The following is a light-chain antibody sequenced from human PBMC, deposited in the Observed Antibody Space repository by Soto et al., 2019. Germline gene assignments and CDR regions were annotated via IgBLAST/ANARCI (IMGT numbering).Light chain of an antibody. Sequence: DIQMTQSPSTLSASIGDTVTITCRTSQSVDTWLAWYQHKAGKAPKLLIYRASSLATGVPSRFSGRGSGTAFTLTITNLQPDDFATYYCQHYNDYSRVFGQGTQLEIK. CDR2: RAS. CDR3: QHYNDYSRV. CDR1: QSVDTW. V-gene: IGKV1-5*03. J-gene: IGKJ1*01.